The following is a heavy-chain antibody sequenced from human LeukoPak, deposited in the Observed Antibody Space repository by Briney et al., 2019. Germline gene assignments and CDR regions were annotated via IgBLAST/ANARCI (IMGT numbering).Heavy chain of an antibody. CDR3: VKDHDWALDF. Sequence: GGSLRLSCAASGFTFTSYAMTWVRQAPGKGLEWISYITHNSDSTYYADSVKGRFTISRDNAKNSLYLQMNSLRAEDTAVYYCVKDHDWALDFWGQGTLVTVSS. J-gene: IGHJ4*02. D-gene: IGHD3-9*01. CDR1: GFTFTSYA. CDR2: ITHNSDST. V-gene: IGHV3-48*01.